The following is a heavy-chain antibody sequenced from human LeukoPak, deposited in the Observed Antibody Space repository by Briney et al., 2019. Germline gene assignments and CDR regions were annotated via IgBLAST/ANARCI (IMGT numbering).Heavy chain of an antibody. J-gene: IGHJ4*02. Sequence: PSETLSLTCAVYGGSFSGYYWSWIRQPPGKGLEWIGEINHSGSTNYNPSLKSQVTISVDTSKNQFSLKLSSVTAADTAVYYCARVGLDWGSIDYWGQGTLVTVSS. V-gene: IGHV4-34*01. CDR1: GGSFSGYY. CDR3: ARVGLDWGSIDY. D-gene: IGHD3/OR15-3a*01. CDR2: INHSGST.